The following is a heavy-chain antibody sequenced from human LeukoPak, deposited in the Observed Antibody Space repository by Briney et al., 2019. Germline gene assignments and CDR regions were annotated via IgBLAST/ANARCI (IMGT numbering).Heavy chain of an antibody. J-gene: IGHJ3*02. CDR1: GFTFDDYA. CDR3: ARDQSHDVATLDAFDI. CDR2: ISWNSGSI. Sequence: GGSLRLSCSASGFTFDDYAMHWVRQVPGKGLEWVSGISWNSGSIGYADSVKGRFTISRDNAKNSLYLQMNSLRAEDTAVYYCARDQSHDVATLDAFDIWGQGTMVTVSS. V-gene: IGHV3-9*01. D-gene: IGHD5-12*01.